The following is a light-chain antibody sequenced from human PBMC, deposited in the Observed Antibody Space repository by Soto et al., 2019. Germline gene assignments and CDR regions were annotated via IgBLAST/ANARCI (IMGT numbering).Light chain of an antibody. CDR2: DAS. CDR3: KQYNSYWT. CDR1: QSISSW. Sequence: QLTQCPSSLSASVGDRVTITCRASQSISSWLAWYQQKPGKAPKLLIYDASSLESGVQSRFSGSGSGTESTLTVSSLQPDDFATYYCKQYNSYWTCGGGTKVDIK. V-gene: IGKV1-5*01. J-gene: IGKJ4*01.